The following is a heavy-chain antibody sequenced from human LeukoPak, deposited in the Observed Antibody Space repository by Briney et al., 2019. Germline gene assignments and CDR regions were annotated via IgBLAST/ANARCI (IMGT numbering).Heavy chain of an antibody. CDR1: GFTFSPYW. CDR3: VRQATNKPIDY. V-gene: IGHV3-74*01. D-gene: IGHD5-12*01. CDR2: INTDESDI. Sequence: GGSLRLSCAASGFTFSPYWMHWVRHAPGKGLVWVSRINTDESDIAYAASVKGRFTISRDNAENTLYLQMNSLRAEDTAVYYCVRQATNKPIDYWGRGTLVTVSS. J-gene: IGHJ4*02.